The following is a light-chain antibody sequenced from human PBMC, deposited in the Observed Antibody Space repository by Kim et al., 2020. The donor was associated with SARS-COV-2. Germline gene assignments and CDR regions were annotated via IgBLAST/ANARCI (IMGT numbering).Light chain of an antibody. V-gene: IGLV3-1*01. CDR2: QDS. Sequence: VSPGQTASLTCSGDKLGDKYACWYQQKPGQSPVLVIYQDSKRPSGIPERFSGSNSGNTATLTISGTQAMDEADYYCQAWDSSNVVFGGGTQLTVL. CDR1: KLGDKY. CDR3: QAWDSSNVV. J-gene: IGLJ2*01.